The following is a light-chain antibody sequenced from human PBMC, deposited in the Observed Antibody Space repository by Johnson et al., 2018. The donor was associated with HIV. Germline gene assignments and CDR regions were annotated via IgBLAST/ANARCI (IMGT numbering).Light chain of an antibody. CDR1: SSNIGNNY. CDR2: YNN. CDR3: GTGDSSLSALA. Sequence: QSVLTQPPSVSAAPGQKVTISCSGSSSNIGNNYVSWYQQLPGTAPKLLIYYNNKRPSGIPDRISGSKSGTSATLGITGLQTGDEADHYCGTGDSSLSALAFGTCTKVTVL. V-gene: IGLV1-51*01. J-gene: IGLJ1*01.